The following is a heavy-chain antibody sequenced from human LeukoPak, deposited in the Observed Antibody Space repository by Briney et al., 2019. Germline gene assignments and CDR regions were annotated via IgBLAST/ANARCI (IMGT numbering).Heavy chain of an antibody. CDR3: ARYSNFWYFDL. Sequence: SETLSLTCTVSGGSISSYYWSWIRQPPGKGLEWIGYIYYSGSTNYNPSLKSRVTISVDTSKNQFSLKLSSVTAADTAVYYCARYSNFWYFDLWGRGALVTVSS. V-gene: IGHV4-59*01. D-gene: IGHD4-11*01. J-gene: IGHJ2*01. CDR2: IYYSGST. CDR1: GGSISSYY.